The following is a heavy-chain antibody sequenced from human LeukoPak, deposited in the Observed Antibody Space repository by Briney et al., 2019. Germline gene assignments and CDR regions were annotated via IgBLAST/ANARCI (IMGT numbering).Heavy chain of an antibody. J-gene: IGHJ4*02. D-gene: IGHD1-1*01. CDR3: ARDPDHPSQLFDY. CDR1: GGTFSSYA. CDR2: IIPILGIA. Sequence: SVKLSCKASGGTFSSYAISWVRQAPGQGLEWMGRIIPILGIANYAQKFQGRVTITADKSTSTAYMELSSLRSEDTAVYYCARDPDHPSQLFDYWGQGTLVTVSS. V-gene: IGHV1-69*04.